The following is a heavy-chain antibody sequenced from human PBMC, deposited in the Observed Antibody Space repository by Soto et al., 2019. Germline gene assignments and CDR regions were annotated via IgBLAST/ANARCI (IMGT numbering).Heavy chain of an antibody. CDR2: IIPIFGTA. V-gene: IGHV1-69*12. D-gene: IGHD2-15*01. Sequence: QVQLVQSGAEVKKPGSSVKVSCKASGGTFSSYAISWVRQAPGQGLEWMGGIIPIFGTANYAQKFQGRVTITADEARSTAYMELSSLRSEDTAVYYCARAGYCSGGSCYEEYYYDYGMDVWGQGTTVTVSS. J-gene: IGHJ6*02. CDR1: GGTFSSYA. CDR3: ARAGYCSGGSCYEEYYYDYGMDV.